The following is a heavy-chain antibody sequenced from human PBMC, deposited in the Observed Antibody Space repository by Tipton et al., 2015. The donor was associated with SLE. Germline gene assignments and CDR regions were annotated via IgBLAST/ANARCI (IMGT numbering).Heavy chain of an antibody. CDR3: ARDCPYSSYWCVDS. CDR1: GFTFSSYA. Sequence: SLRLSCAASGFTFSSYAMNWVRQAPGKGLEWVSGISGSGGSTYYADSVKGRFTISRDNSKNTLHLQMNSLRDEDTAVYFCARDCPYSSYWCVDSWGQGSLVTVSS. D-gene: IGHD6-19*01. V-gene: IGHV3-23*01. J-gene: IGHJ4*02. CDR2: ISGSGGST.